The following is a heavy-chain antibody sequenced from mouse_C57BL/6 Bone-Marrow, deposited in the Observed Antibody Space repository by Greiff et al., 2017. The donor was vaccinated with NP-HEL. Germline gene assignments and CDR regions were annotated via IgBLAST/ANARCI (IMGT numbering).Heavy chain of an antibody. CDR3: ASKRTQATDYFEY. CDR1: GYTFTSYW. V-gene: IGHV1-61*01. CDR2: IYPSDSET. D-gene: IGHD3-2*02. Sequence: QVQLQQPGAELVRPGSSVKLSCKASGYTFTSYWMDWVKQRPGQGLEWIGNIYPSDSETHYNQKFKDKATLTVDKSSSTAYMQLSRLTSEDSAVYYCASKRTQATDYFEYWGQGTTLTVSS. J-gene: IGHJ2*01.